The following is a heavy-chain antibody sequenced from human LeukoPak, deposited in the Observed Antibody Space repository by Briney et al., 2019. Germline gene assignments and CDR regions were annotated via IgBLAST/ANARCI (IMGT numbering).Heavy chain of an antibody. V-gene: IGHV3-23*01. CDR3: ARVRSSGWSYFDY. CDR2: ISGGGGST. D-gene: IGHD6-19*01. Sequence: GGSLRLSCAASGFTFTNYAMSWVRQAPGKGLEWVSTISGGGGSTFYADSVKGRFTISRDNSKNTLSLQMNSLRAEDTAVYYCARVRSSGWSYFDYWGQGTLVTVSS. J-gene: IGHJ4*02. CDR1: GFTFTNYA.